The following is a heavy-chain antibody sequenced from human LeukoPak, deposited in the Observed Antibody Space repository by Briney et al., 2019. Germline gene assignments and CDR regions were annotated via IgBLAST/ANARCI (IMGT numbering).Heavy chain of an antibody. CDR2: ISTYNVNT. D-gene: IGHD2-15*01. J-gene: IGHJ4*02. V-gene: IGHV1-18*01. CDR3: ARDPGVVVAVTAPGLDY. Sequence: ASVKVSCKASGYTFTSYGITWVRQAPGQGLEWMGWISTYNVNTNNAQKFQGRVIMTIDTSTSTTYMELRSLRSDDTAVYYCARDPGVVVAVTAPGLDYWGQGTLVTVSS. CDR1: GYTFTSYG.